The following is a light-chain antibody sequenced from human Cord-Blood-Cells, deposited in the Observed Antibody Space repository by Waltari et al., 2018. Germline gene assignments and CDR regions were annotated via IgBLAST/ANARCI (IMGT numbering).Light chain of an antibody. CDR1: SSTIGAGYD. CDR3: QSYDSSLSGVV. V-gene: IGLV1-40*01. Sequence: QSVLTQPPSVSGAPGPRVTIYCTGSSSTIGAGYDVHWYQQLPGTAPKLSIYANSNRPSGVPDRFSGAKSGPSASLAITGLQAEDEADYYCQSYDSSLSGVVFGGGTKLTVL. CDR2: ANS. J-gene: IGLJ2*01.